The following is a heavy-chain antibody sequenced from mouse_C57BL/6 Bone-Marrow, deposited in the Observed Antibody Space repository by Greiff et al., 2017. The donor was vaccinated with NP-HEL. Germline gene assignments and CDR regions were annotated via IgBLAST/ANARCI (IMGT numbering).Heavy chain of an antibody. CDR1: GYTFTSYW. V-gene: IGHV1-64*01. J-gene: IGHJ4*01. CDR2: IHPNSGST. Sequence: QVQLKQSGAELVKPGASVKLSCKASGYTFTSYWMHWVKQRPGQGLEWIGMIHPNSGSTNYNEKFKSKATLTVDKSSSTAYIQLSSLTSEDSAVYYCARGGDYAMDYWGQGTSVTVSS. CDR3: ARGGDYAMDY.